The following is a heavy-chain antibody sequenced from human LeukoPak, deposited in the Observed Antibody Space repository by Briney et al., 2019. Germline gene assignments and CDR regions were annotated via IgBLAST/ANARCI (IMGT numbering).Heavy chain of an antibody. CDR1: DYSISSGYY. CDR3: ARDSMEAFDY. CDR2: IYHSGNT. J-gene: IGHJ4*02. Sequence: SETLSLTCTVSDYSISSGYYWGWIRQPPGKGLEWIGSIYHSGNTYYNASLKSRVTISVGTSKNQFSLRLSSVTAADTAVYFCARDSMEAFDYWGQGTLVTVSS. D-gene: IGHD2/OR15-2a*01. V-gene: IGHV4-38-2*02.